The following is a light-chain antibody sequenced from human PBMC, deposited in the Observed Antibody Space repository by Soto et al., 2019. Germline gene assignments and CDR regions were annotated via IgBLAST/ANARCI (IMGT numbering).Light chain of an antibody. Sequence: VQMTQSPSSVSASIGDRVTMTCRASQGISHYLAWFQQKPGKPPKLLIYAGSTLQPGVPSRFSGSGSGTDFTLAISSLQPEDAATYYCQNHDSVPLTFGPGTKVDI. CDR2: AGS. V-gene: IGKV1-27*01. J-gene: IGKJ3*01. CDR3: QNHDSVPLT. CDR1: QGISHY.